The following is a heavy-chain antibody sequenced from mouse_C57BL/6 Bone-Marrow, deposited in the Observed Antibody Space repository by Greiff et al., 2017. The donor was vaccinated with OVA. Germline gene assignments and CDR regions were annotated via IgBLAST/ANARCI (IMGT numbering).Heavy chain of an antibody. CDR2: IDPSDSET. CDR3: VRGDGSSLDY. D-gene: IGHD1-1*01. V-gene: IGHV1-52*01. CDR1: GYTFTSYW. Sequence: QVQLQQPGAELVRPGSSVKLSCKASGYTFTSYWMHWVKQRPIQGLEWIGNIDPSDSETHYNQKFKDKATLTVDKSSSTAYMQRSSLTSEDSAVYYCVRGDGSSLDYWGQGTTLTVSS. J-gene: IGHJ2*01.